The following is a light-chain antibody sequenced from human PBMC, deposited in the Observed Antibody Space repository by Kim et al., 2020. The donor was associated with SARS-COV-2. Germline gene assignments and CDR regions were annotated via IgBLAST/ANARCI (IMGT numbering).Light chain of an antibody. CDR2: KDS. CDR1: ALPKQY. Sequence: SYELTQPPSVLVSPGQTARITCSGDALPKQYAYWYQQKPGQAPVLVIYKDSERPSGIPERFSGSSSGTTVTLTISGVQAEDEADYYCQSADSSGTSYWVFGGGTQLTVL. CDR3: QSADSSGTSYWV. J-gene: IGLJ3*02. V-gene: IGLV3-25*03.